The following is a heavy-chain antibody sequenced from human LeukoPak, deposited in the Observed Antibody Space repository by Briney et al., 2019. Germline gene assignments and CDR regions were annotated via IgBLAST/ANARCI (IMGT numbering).Heavy chain of an antibody. CDR3: ARAGYCSGGSCYPWRWFDP. V-gene: IGHV4-59*01. Sequence: SETLSLTCTVSGGSISSYYWSWIRQPPGKGLEWIGYIYYSGSINYNPSLKSRVTISVDTSKNQFSLKLSSVTAADTAVYHCARAGYCSGGSCYPWRWFDPWGQGTLVTVSS. CDR2: IYYSGSI. D-gene: IGHD2-15*01. J-gene: IGHJ5*02. CDR1: GGSISSYY.